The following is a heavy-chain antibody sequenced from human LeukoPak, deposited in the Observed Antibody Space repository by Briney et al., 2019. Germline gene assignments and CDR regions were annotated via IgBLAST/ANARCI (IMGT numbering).Heavy chain of an antibody. Sequence: PSETLSLTCTVSGGSISSYYWSWTRQPPGKGLEWIGYIYNSGSTNYNPSLKSRVTISVDTSKNQFSLKLSSVTAADTAVYYCAGGYKYAYYNYYYMDVWGKGTTVSVSS. D-gene: IGHD5-24*01. J-gene: IGHJ6*03. V-gene: IGHV4-59*01. CDR2: IYNSGST. CDR3: AGGYKYAYYNYYYMDV. CDR1: GGSISSYY.